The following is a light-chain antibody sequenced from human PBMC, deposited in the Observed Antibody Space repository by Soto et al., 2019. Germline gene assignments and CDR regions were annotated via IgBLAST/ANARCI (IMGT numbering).Light chain of an antibody. CDR3: QQYNNWRT. Sequence: EIVMTQSPATLSVSPGERATLSCRASQSISNNLAWYQQKRGQAPRLLIYGASTRATGIPARFSGSGSGTEFTLTISSLQSEDFAFYYCQQYNNWRTFGHGTKVEI. CDR1: QSISNN. J-gene: IGKJ1*01. V-gene: IGKV3-15*01. CDR2: GAS.